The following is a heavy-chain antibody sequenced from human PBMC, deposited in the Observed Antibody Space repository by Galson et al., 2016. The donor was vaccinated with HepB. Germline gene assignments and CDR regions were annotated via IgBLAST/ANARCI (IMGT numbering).Heavy chain of an antibody. D-gene: IGHD2-21*01. V-gene: IGHV3-30*04. CDR1: GFTFSSYA. J-gene: IGHJ4*02. CDR3: ASLRWSFDY. Sequence: SLRLSYAASGFTFSSYAMHWVRQAPGKGLEWVALISYDGSFKYYTDSVKGRVTISRDNSKNTLYLQLDSLRPEDTALYHCASLRWSFDYWGQGTLVTVSS. CDR2: ISYDGSFK.